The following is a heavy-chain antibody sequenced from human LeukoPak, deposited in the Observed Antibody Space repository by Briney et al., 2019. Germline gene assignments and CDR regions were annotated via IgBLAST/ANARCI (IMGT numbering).Heavy chain of an antibody. CDR2: INHSGST. CDR1: GGSFSGYY. D-gene: IGHD3-3*01. V-gene: IGHV4-34*01. Sequence: PSETLSLTCAVYGGSFSGYYWSWIRQPPGKGLEWIGEINHSGSTNYNPSLKSRVTISVDTSKNQFSLKLSSVTAADTAVYYCAGPPLRFLELSAVYWGQGTLVTVSS. J-gene: IGHJ4*02. CDR3: AGPPLRFLELSAVY.